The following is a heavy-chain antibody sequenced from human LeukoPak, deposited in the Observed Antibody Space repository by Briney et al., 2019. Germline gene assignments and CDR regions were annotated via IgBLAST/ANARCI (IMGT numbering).Heavy chain of an antibody. CDR2: INHSGST. J-gene: IGHJ5*02. Sequence: PSETLSLTCAVYGGSFSGYYWSWIRQPPGKGLEWIGEINHSGSTNYNPSLKSRVTISVDTSKNQFSLKLSSVTAADTAVYYCARVFVWNRFPHWFDPWGQGTLITVSS. D-gene: IGHD1-1*01. CDR1: GGSFSGYY. CDR3: ARVFVWNRFPHWFDP. V-gene: IGHV4-34*01.